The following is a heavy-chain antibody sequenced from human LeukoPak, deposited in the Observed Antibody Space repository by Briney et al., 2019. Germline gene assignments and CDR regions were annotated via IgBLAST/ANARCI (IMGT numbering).Heavy chain of an antibody. CDR2: ISGSGGST. CDR3: AKQGQLAAYYYYYYMDV. V-gene: IGHV3-23*01. Sequence: GGSLRLFCAASGFTFSSYAMSWVRQAPGKGLEWVSAISGSGGSTYYADSVKGRFTISRDNSKNTLYLQMNSLRAEDTAVYYCAKQGQLAAYYYYYYMDVWGKGTTVTVSS. J-gene: IGHJ6*03. D-gene: IGHD6-6*01. CDR1: GFTFSSYA.